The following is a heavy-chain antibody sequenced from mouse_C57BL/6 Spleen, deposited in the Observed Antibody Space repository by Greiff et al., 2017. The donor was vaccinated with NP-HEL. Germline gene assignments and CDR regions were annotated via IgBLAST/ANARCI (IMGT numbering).Heavy chain of an antibody. J-gene: IGHJ3*01. CDR2: IDPSDSET. Sequence: QVQLQQPGAELVRPGSSVKLSCKASGYTFTSYWMHWVKQRPIQGLEWIGNIDPSDSETHYNQKFKDKATLTVDKSSSTAYMQLSSLTSEDSAVYYCARYELRYGFAYWGQGTLVTVSA. D-gene: IGHD1-1*01. CDR3: ARYELRYGFAY. CDR1: GYTFTSYW. V-gene: IGHV1-52*01.